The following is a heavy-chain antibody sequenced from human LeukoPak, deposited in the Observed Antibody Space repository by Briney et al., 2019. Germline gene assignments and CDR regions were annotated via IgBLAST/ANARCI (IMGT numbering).Heavy chain of an antibody. CDR3: AASPRVTLYVMGDFAY. Sequence: GGSLRLSCAVSGVNNYAISWVRQAPGKGLEWVSVIIGSGGSTYYADSVKGRFTISRGTSKNTIYLQMNSPRAEDTAVYYCAASPRVTLYVMGDFAYWGQGTLVTVSS. CDR2: IIGSGGST. CDR1: GVNNYA. J-gene: IGHJ4*02. V-gene: IGHV3-23*01. D-gene: IGHD3-16*01.